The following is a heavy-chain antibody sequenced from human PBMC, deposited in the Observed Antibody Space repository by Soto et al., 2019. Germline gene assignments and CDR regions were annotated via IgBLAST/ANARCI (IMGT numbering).Heavy chain of an antibody. CDR3: TGGGGWLTDY. CDR1: GGSPSSVY. D-gene: IGHD5-12*01. CDR2: IHYIGHT. V-gene: IGHV4-59*01. J-gene: IGHJ4*02. Sequence: QVQLQESGPGLVKPSETLSLTCTVSGGSPSSVYWGWFRQPPGKGLEWIGYIHYIGHTNYNPSLKTRGTMSLDTSKNQFSLNLSSVPAADSALYYCTGGGGWLTDYWGQGTLVTVSS.